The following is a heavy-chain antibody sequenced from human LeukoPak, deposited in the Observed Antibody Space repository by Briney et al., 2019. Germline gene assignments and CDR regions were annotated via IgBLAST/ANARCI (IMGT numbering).Heavy chain of an antibody. CDR2: IYYSGST. J-gene: IGHJ5*02. D-gene: IGHD6-13*01. Sequence: SETLSLTCTVSGGSISSSSYYWGWIRQPPGKGLEWIGSIYYSGSTNYNPSLKSRVTISVDTSKNQFSLKLSSVTAADTAVYYCAALAGYSSSWPKNWFDPWGQGTLVTVSS. CDR1: GGSISSSSYY. CDR3: AALAGYSSSWPKNWFDP. V-gene: IGHV4-39*07.